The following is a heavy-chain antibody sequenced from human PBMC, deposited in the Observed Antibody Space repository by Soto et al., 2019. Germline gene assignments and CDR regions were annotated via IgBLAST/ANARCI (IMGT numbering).Heavy chain of an antibody. CDR2: ISSNSVTI. V-gene: IGHV3-48*02. CDR1: GFSFNMYS. CDR3: AREDILGTRSFDY. D-gene: IGHD1-26*01. J-gene: IGHJ4*02. Sequence: EVRLVESGGGLVQPGGSLRLSCADSGFSFNMYSMNWVRQAPGKGLEWVSYISSNSVTIYDTDSGRGRFTISRDNAKNLLYLQMNSLRDEDTAVYYCAREDILGTRSFDYWGQGTLVTVSS.